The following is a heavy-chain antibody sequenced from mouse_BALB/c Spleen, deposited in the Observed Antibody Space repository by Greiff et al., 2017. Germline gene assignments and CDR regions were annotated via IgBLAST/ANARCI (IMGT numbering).Heavy chain of an antibody. CDR3: TRDSPWFAY. CDR1: GFTFSNYW. V-gene: IGHV6-6*02. CDR2: IRLKSNNYAT. Sequence: EVKLVESGGGLVQPGGSMKLSCVASGFTFSNYWMNWVRQSPEKGLEWVAEIRLKSNNYATHYAESVKGRFTISRDDSKSSVYLQMNNLRAEDTGIYYCTRDSPWFAYWGQGTLVTVSA. J-gene: IGHJ3*01.